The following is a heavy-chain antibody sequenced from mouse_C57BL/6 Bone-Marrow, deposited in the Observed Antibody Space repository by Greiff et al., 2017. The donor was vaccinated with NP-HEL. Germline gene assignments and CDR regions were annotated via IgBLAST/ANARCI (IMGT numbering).Heavy chain of an antibody. CDR2: IDPSDSYT. CDR1: GYTFTSYW. V-gene: IGHV1-69*01. Sequence: QVQLQQSGAELVMPGASVKLSCKASGYTFTSYWMHWAKQRPGQGLEWIGEIDPSDSYTNYNQKFKGKSTLTVDKSSSTAYMQLSSLTSEDSAVYDCARRPDYWGRGTTPTVSS. J-gene: IGHJ2*01. CDR3: ARRPDY.